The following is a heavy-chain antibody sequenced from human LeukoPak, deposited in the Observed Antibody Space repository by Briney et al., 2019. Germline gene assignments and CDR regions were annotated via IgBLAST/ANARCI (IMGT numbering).Heavy chain of an antibody. CDR1: GGSFSGYY. D-gene: IGHD3-10*01. CDR3: ARDSGTTGEVKFDP. V-gene: IGHV4-34*01. CDR2: INHSGST. J-gene: IGHJ5*02. Sequence: SETLSLTCAVYGGSFSGYYWSWIRQPPGKGLEWIGEINHSGSTNYNPSLKSRVILSLDTSNNHFSLKLISVTAADTAVYYCARDSGTTGEVKFDPWGQGMLVTVSS.